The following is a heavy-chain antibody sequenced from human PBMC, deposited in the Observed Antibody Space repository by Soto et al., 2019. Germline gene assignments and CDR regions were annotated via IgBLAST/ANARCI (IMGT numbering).Heavy chain of an antibody. CDR3: ARVGVFYNAFDI. V-gene: IGHV3-21*01. D-gene: IGHD2-2*02. J-gene: IGHJ3*02. CDR1: GFTFSSYS. CDR2: ISSSSYI. Sequence: PGGSLRLSCAASGFTFSSYSMNWVRQAPGKGLEWVSSISSSSYIYYADSVKGRFTISRDNAKNSLYLQMNSLRAEDTAVYYCARVGVFYNAFDIWGQGTMVTVSS.